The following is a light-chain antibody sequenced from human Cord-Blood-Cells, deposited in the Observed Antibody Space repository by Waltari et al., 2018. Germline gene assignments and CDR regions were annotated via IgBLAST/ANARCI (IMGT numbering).Light chain of an antibody. J-gene: IGLJ2*01. CDR1: ALPKQY. CDR3: QSADSSGTYVV. CDR2: KDR. Sequence: SYELTQPPSVSVSPGQTARITCSGDALPKQYAYWYQQKPGQAPVLVIYKDRERPSGMPERCSGSRSGTTVTLTISGVQAEDEADYYCQSADSSGTYVVFGGGTKLTVL. V-gene: IGLV3-25*03.